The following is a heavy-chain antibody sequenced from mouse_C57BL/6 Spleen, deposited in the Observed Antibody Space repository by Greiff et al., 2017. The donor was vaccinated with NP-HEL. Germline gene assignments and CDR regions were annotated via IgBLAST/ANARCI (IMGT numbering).Heavy chain of an antibody. D-gene: IGHD2-3*01. V-gene: IGHV1-76*01. CDR2: IYPGSGNT. J-gene: IGHJ2*01. CDR3: ARSDGYSFDY. CDR1: GYTFTDYY. Sequence: QVQLKESGAELVRPGASVKLSCKASGYTFTDYYINWVKQRPGQGLEWIARIYPGSGNTYYNEKFKGKATLTAEKSSSTAYMQLSSLTSEDSAVYFCARSDGYSFDYWGQGTTLTVSS.